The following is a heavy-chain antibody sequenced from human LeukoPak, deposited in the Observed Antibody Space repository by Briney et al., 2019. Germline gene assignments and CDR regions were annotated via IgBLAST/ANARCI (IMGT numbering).Heavy chain of an antibody. Sequence: GGSLRLSCAASGFTFSSYEMNWVRQAPGKGLEWVSYISSSGGTIYYADSVKGRFTISRDNAKNSLYLQMNSPRAEDTAVYYCARGWRPHCSGGSCQRYYYYYYYMDVWGKGTTVTVSS. J-gene: IGHJ6*03. CDR2: ISSSGGTI. CDR1: GFTFSSYE. CDR3: ARGWRPHCSGGSCQRYYYYYYYMDV. D-gene: IGHD2-15*01. V-gene: IGHV3-48*03.